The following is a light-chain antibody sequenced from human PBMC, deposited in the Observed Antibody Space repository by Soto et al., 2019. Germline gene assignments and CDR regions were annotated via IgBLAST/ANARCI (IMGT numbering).Light chain of an antibody. CDR2: DAS. J-gene: IGKJ3*01. Sequence: EAVMTQSPATLSVSPGERPTLSCRASQSVSSNLAWYQQKPGQAPRLLIYDASTRATGIPARFSGSGSGTEFTLTISSLQSEEFAVYYCQQYNTWPLTFGPGTKVDIQ. CDR1: QSVSSN. V-gene: IGKV3-15*01. CDR3: QQYNTWPLT.